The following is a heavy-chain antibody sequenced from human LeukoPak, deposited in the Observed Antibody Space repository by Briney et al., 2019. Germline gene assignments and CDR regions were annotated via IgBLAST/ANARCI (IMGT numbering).Heavy chain of an antibody. CDR2: INPSGGST. Sequence: GASVKVSCEASGYTFTSYYMHWVRQAPGQGLEWMGIINPSGGSTIYAQKFQGRVTMTEDTSTDTAYMELSSLRSEDTAVYYCATPLAPGATSLIDYWGQGTLVTVSS. V-gene: IGHV1-46*01. CDR1: GYTFTSYY. D-gene: IGHD1-26*01. CDR3: ATPLAPGATSLIDY. J-gene: IGHJ4*02.